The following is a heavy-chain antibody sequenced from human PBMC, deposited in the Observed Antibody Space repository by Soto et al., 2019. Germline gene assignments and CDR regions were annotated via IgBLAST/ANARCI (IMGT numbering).Heavy chain of an antibody. D-gene: IGHD3-16*02. CDR2: IYSSGTT. CDR3: ARMGLHLGELSRNWFDP. J-gene: IGHJ5*02. V-gene: IGHV4-31*03. Sequence: PSETLSLTCTISGGSITSGDYYWTWIRQFPGKGLEWIAYIYSSGTTHHNPSLKSRATISLDTSNNQFSLEVKSATAADTAVYYCARMGLHLGELSRNWFDPWGQGSLVTVSS. CDR1: GGSITSGDYY.